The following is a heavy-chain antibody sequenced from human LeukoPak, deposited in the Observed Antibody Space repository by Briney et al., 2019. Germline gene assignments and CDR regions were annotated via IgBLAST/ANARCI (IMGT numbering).Heavy chain of an antibody. Sequence: GGSLRLSCAASGFTFSDYYMSWIRQAPGKGLEWVSYISNSGSTIYYADSVKGRFTISRDNAKNSLYLQMNSLRAEDTAVYYCARGYSSSWQLFDYWGQGTLVTVSS. CDR2: ISNSGSTI. V-gene: IGHV3-11*01. CDR3: ARGYSSSWQLFDY. D-gene: IGHD6-13*01. CDR1: GFTFSDYY. J-gene: IGHJ4*02.